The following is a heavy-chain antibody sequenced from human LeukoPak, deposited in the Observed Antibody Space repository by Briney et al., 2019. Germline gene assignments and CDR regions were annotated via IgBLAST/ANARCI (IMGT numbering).Heavy chain of an antibody. CDR3: AREKYSSSWYVGSGMDV. Sequence: ASVKVSCKASGSTFTSYGISWVRQAPGQGLEWMGWISAYNGNTNYAQKLQGRVTMTTDTSTSTAYMELRSLRSDDTAVYYCAREKYSSSWYVGSGMDVWGQGTTVTVSS. CDR2: ISAYNGNT. D-gene: IGHD6-13*01. CDR1: GSTFTSYG. V-gene: IGHV1-18*01. J-gene: IGHJ6*02.